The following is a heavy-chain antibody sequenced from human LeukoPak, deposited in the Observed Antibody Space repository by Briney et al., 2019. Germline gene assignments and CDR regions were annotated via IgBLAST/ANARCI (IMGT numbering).Heavy chain of an antibody. CDR3: ARSSAKQLVRNWFDP. CDR2: ISAYDGDT. D-gene: IGHD6-6*01. Sequence: ASVKVSCKASGYTFTSYGFTWVRQAPGQGLEWMGWISAYDGDTKYAQNLQGRVTMTTDTSTSTAYMELRSLISDDTAVYYCARSSAKQLVRNWFDPWGQGTLVTVSS. CDR1: GYTFTSYG. V-gene: IGHV1-18*01. J-gene: IGHJ5*02.